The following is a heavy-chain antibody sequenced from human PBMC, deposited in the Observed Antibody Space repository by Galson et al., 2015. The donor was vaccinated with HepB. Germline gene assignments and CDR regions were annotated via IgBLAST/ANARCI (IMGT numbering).Heavy chain of an antibody. CDR2: INTNTGNP. CDR3: ARGDTAMAKDYYYYGMDV. D-gene: IGHD5-18*01. CDR1: GYTFTSYV. J-gene: IGHJ6*02. Sequence: SVKVSCKASGYTFTSYVMNWVRQAPGQGLEWMGWINTNTGNPTYAQGFTGRFVFSLDTSVSTAYLQISSLKAEDTAVYYCARGDTAMAKDYYYYGMDVWGQGTTVTVSS. V-gene: IGHV7-4-1*02.